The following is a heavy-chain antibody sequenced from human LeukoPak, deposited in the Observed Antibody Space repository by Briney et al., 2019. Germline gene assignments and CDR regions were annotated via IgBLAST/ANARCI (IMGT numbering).Heavy chain of an antibody. D-gene: IGHD3-22*01. CDR1: GGSISSGGYY. CDR3: ARGSQYYYDRRSVRFDP. V-gene: IGHV4-31*03. Sequence: PSETLSLTCTVSGGSISSGGYYWSWIRQHPGKGLEWIGYIYYSGSTYYNPSLKSRVTISVDTSKNQFSLKLSSVTAADTAVYYCARGSQYYYDRRSVRFDPWGQGTLVTVSS. CDR2: IYYSGST. J-gene: IGHJ5*02.